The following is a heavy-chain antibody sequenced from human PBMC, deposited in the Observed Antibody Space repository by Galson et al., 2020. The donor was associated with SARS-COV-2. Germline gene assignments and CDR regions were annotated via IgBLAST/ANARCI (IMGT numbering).Heavy chain of an antibody. V-gene: IGHV4-59*08. CDR2: IFYNGNT. CDR3: VRHSNYAVDY. J-gene: IGHJ4*02. Sequence: SQTLSLTCIVSGGSISNYYWSWIRQPPGKGLEWIGFIFYNGNTNYNPSLKSRVTISVDTSKNQFSLKLSSVTAADTAVYYCVRHSNYAVDYWGQGTLVTVSS. D-gene: IGHD1-7*01. CDR1: GGSISNYY.